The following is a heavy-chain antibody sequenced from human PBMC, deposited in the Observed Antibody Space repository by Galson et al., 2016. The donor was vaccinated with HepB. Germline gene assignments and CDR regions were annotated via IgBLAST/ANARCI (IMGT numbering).Heavy chain of an antibody. D-gene: IGHD1-7*01. V-gene: IGHV4-59*08. CDR1: GGSISNYY. Sequence: SETLSLTCTVSGGSISNYYWSWIRQPPGKGLEWIAYIHSSGSTNYDPSLKSRVTISVDTSKNQFSLQLNSVTAADTAMYYCARRKNYAPDYWGQGTLVTVSS. J-gene: IGHJ4*02. CDR2: IHSSGST. CDR3: ARRKNYAPDY.